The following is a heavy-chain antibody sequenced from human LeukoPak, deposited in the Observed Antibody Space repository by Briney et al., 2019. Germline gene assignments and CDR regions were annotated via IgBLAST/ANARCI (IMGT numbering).Heavy chain of an antibody. CDR1: GGSMSSYY. CDR2: IYYSGST. J-gene: IGHJ3*01. Sequence: PSETLSLTCTVSGGSMSSYYWSWIRQPPGKELEWVGFIYYSGSTNYNPSLNSRVTLAVDTSKNQFSLKLSSVTAADKAVYYCARYGGSSVGGFDFWGQGTMVTVSP. CDR3: ARYGGSSVGGFDF. D-gene: IGHD4-23*01. V-gene: IGHV4-59*08.